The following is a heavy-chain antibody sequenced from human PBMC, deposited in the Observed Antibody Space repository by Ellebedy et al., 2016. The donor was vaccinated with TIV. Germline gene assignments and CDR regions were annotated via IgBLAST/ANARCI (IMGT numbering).Heavy chain of an antibody. J-gene: IGHJ5*02. CDR2: ITPNSGGT. CDR3: ARGARIFRYNWFDP. D-gene: IGHD2-15*01. CDR1: GYTFTGYY. V-gene: IGHV1-2*04. Sequence: AASVTVSCKASGYTFTGYYMHWVRQAPGQGLEWMGWITPNSGGTNYAQKCQGWVTVPRDTSISTAYMELSRLRSDDTAVYYCARGARIFRYNWFDPWGQGTLVTVSS.